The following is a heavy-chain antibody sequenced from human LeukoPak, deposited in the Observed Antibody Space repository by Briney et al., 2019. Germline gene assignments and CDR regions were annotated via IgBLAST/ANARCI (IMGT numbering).Heavy chain of an antibody. CDR2: ISSGGSAI. CDR1: GFTFSDYY. Sequence: GGSLRLSCAASGFTFSDYYMTWIRQAPGKGLEWVLYISSGGSAIDYADSVKGRFTISRDNAKNSLYLQRNRLRAEERAGYYCARDGDTVLTGGYYYYMDVWGKGTTVTVSS. V-gene: IGHV3-11*04. J-gene: IGHJ6*03. D-gene: IGHD4-23*01. CDR3: ARDGDTVLTGGYYYYMDV.